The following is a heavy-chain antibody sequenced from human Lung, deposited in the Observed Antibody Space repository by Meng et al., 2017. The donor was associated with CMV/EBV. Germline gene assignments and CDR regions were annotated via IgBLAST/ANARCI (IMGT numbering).Heavy chain of an antibody. CDR1: GYTFTDYY. J-gene: IGHJ4*02. D-gene: IGHD3-3*01. V-gene: IGHV1-46*01. CDR2: INPNCGTT. Sequence: ASVTVSFKTSGYTFTDYYVHWVRQAPGQGLEWMGIINPNCGTTRYAQKFQGRVTMTRDTSTSTVYMELSSLRSEDTAVYYCARSPTITIFGVIRTSYFDYWGQGTLVTVSS. CDR3: ARSPTITIFGVIRTSYFDY.